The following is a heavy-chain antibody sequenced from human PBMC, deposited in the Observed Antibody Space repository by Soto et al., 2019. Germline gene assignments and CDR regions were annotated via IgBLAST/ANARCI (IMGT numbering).Heavy chain of an antibody. CDR1: GYTFTSYG. CDR2: ISAYNGNT. V-gene: IGHV1-18*01. D-gene: IGHD4-4*01. J-gene: IGHJ6*02. Sequence: ASVKVSCKASGYTFTSYGISWVRQAPGQGLEWMGWISAYNGNTNYAQKLQGRATMTTDTSTSTAYMELRSLRSDDTAVYYCATGVTTVYDYYYYGMDVWGQGTTVTVSS. CDR3: ATGVTTVYDYYYYGMDV.